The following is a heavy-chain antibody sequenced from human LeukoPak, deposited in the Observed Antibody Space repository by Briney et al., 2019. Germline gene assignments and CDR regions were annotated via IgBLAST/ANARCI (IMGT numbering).Heavy chain of an antibody. Sequence: ASVKVSCKASGYTFTGYYMHWVRQAPGQGLEWVGWINPNSGGTNYAQKVQGRVTMTTDTSTSTAYMELRSLRSDDTAVYYCAREAAGYSPGDYWGQGTLVTVSS. V-gene: IGHV1-2*02. CDR3: AREAAGYSPGDY. J-gene: IGHJ4*02. CDR2: INPNSGGT. CDR1: GYTFTGYY. D-gene: IGHD4-23*01.